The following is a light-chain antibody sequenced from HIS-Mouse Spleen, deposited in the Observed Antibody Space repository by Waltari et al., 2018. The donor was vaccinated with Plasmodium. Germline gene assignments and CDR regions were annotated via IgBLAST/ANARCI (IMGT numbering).Light chain of an antibody. CDR3: CSYAGSSTYV. CDR1: SSDVGSYNL. Sequence: QSALTQPASVSGSPGQSITISCTGTSSDVGSYNLVSWYQQHPGKAPKLMIYAGSKRPSGVSNLFSGSKSGNTASLTISGLQAEDEADYYCCSYAGSSTYVFGTGTKVTVL. V-gene: IGLV2-23*01. J-gene: IGLJ1*01. CDR2: AGS.